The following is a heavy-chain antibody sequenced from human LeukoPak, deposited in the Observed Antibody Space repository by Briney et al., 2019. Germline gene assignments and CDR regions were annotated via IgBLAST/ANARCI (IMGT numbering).Heavy chain of an antibody. CDR2: INPSGGST. Sequence: ASVKVSCKASGYTFTSYYMHWVRQAPGQGLEWMGIINPSGGSTSYAQKFQGRVTMTRNTSISTAYMELSSLRSEDTAVYYCARTGLNYDFWSGYYRSYGMDVWGQGTTVTVSS. CDR3: ARTGLNYDFWSGYYRSYGMDV. CDR1: GYTFTSYY. J-gene: IGHJ6*02. D-gene: IGHD3-3*01. V-gene: IGHV1-46*01.